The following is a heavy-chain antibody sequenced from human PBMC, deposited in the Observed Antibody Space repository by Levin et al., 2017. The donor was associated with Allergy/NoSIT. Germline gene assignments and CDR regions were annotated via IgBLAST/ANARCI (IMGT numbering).Heavy chain of an antibody. CDR3: ARDMQYQLLIDY. Sequence: SCAASGFTFSSYSMNWVRQAPGKGLEWVSSISSSSSYIYYADSVKGRFTISRDNAKNSLYLQMNSLRAEDTAVYYCARDMQYQLLIDYWGQGTLVTVSS. J-gene: IGHJ4*02. D-gene: IGHD2-2*01. CDR2: ISSSSSYI. V-gene: IGHV3-21*01. CDR1: GFTFSSYS.